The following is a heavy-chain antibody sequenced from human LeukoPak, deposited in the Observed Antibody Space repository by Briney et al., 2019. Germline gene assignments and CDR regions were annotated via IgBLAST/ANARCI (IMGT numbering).Heavy chain of an antibody. Sequence: GESLKISGKGSGYSFTNYWIGWVRQMAGKGLEWMGIIYPGDSDTRYSPSLQGQVTISADKSISTAYLQWSSLKASDTAMYYCARQAVAGYYYYYMDVWGKGTTVTVSS. CDR3: ARQAVAGYYYYYMDV. CDR1: GYSFTNYW. D-gene: IGHD6-19*01. J-gene: IGHJ6*03. V-gene: IGHV5-51*01. CDR2: IYPGDSDT.